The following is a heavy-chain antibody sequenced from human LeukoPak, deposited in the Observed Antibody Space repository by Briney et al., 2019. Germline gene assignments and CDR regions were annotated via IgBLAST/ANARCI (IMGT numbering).Heavy chain of an antibody. CDR1: GYTFTSYD. J-gene: IGHJ1*01. V-gene: IGHV1-8*01. D-gene: IGHD3-16*01. CDR3: ASPGELQGAEYFQH. Sequence: ASVKVSCKASGYTFTSYDINWVRQATGQGLEWMGWMNPNSGNTGYAQKSQGRVTMTRNTSISIAYMELSSLRSEDTAVYYCASPGELQGAEYFQHWGQGTLVTVSS. CDR2: MNPNSGNT.